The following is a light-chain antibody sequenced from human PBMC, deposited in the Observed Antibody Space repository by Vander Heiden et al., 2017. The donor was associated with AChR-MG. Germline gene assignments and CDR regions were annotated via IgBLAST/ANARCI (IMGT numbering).Light chain of an antibody. CDR3: SSYTSRRTVL. CDR2: DVG. Sequence: QSALTQPASVSGSPGQPITISCTGTSSDVGSYNYVSWYQQHPGKAPKVMIYDVGSRPSGVSNRFSGSKSGNTASLTISGLQAEDEADYYCSSYTSRRTVLFGEGTKLTVL. V-gene: IGLV2-14*01. J-gene: IGLJ2*01. CDR1: SSDVGSYNY.